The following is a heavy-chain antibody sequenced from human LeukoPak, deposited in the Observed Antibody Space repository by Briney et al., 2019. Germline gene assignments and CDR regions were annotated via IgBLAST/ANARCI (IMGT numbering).Heavy chain of an antibody. CDR2: ITSSSSYI. CDR1: GFTFSSYT. V-gene: IGHV3-21*01. CDR3: ARHVVAVGFDY. D-gene: IGHD3-22*01. Sequence: GGSLRLSCAASGFTFSSYTMNWVRQAPGKGLGWVSSITSSSSYIYYADSVMDRFTISRDNANNSLYLQMNSLRAEDTAVYYCARHVVAVGFDYWGQGTLVTVSS. J-gene: IGHJ4*01.